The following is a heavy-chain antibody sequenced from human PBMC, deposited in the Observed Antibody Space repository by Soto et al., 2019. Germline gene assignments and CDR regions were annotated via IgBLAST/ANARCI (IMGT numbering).Heavy chain of an antibody. Sequence: PSETLSLTCTVSGGSISSYYWSWIRQPPGKGLEWIGYIYYSGSTNYNPSLKSRVTISVDTSKNQFSLKLSSVTAADTAVYYRAVCWELYLFDFGGKGQLAPVSS. V-gene: IGHV4-59*01. D-gene: IGHD1-26*01. CDR2: IYYSGST. J-gene: IGHJ3*01. CDR1: GGSISSYY. CDR3: AVCWELYLFDF.